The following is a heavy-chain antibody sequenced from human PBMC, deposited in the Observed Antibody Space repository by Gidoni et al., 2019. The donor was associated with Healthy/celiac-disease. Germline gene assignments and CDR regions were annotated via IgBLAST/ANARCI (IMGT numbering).Heavy chain of an antibody. D-gene: IGHD3-3*01. J-gene: IGHJ6*03. Sequence: GGGLVQPGGSLRLSCAASGFTFSSYAMSWVRQAPGKGLEWVSAISGSGGSTYYADSVKGRFTISRDNSKNTLYLQMNSLRAEDTAVYYCATRSGSYSLYYYYYMDVWGKGTTVTVSS. CDR3: ATRSGSYSLYYYYYMDV. CDR1: GFTFSSYA. V-gene: IGHV3-23*01. CDR2: ISGSGGST.